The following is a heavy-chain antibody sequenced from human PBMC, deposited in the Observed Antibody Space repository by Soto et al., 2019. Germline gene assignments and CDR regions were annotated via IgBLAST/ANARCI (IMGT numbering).Heavy chain of an antibody. J-gene: IGHJ6*02. CDR2: ISSIGHT. D-gene: IGHD2-2*03. Sequence: QVQLVESGGGLVKPGGSLRLSCAASGFTFSDYYMTWIHQAPGKGLEWVSSISSIGHTTYADSVKGRFTISRDNATKSLHLQMNSLRVEDTAVYFCARVDHRSLYGVDVWGQGTTVSVSS. V-gene: IGHV3-11*06. CDR1: GFTFSDYY. CDR3: ARVDHRSLYGVDV.